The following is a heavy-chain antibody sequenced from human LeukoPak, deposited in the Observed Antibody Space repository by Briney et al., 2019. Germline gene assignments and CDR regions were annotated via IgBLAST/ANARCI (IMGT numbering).Heavy chain of an antibody. D-gene: IGHD4-17*01. CDR2: INAGNGNT. J-gene: IGHJ5*02. CDR1: GYTFTSYA. Sequence: GASVKVSCNASGYTFTSYAMHWVRQAPGQRLEWMGWINAGNGNTKYSQKFQGRVTITRDTSASTAYMELSSLRSEDTAVYYCARGYGDYAWFDPWGQGTLVTVSS. CDR3: ARGYGDYAWFDP. V-gene: IGHV1-3*01.